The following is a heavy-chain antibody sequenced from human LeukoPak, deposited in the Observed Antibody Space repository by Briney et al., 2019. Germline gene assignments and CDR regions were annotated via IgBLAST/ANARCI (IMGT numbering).Heavy chain of an antibody. D-gene: IGHD5-24*01. V-gene: IGHV4-4*02. CDR2: VYHTGST. J-gene: IGHJ6*02. CDR3: ARDLVEMATISGHPESYGMDV. Sequence: SETLSLTCAVSGDSISKSNWWSWVRQPPGKGLEWVGEVYHTGSTNYSPSLKSRATISVDKSKNNFSLRLNTVTAADTAVYYCARDLVEMATISGHPESYGMDVWGQGTTVTVSS. CDR1: GDSISKSNW.